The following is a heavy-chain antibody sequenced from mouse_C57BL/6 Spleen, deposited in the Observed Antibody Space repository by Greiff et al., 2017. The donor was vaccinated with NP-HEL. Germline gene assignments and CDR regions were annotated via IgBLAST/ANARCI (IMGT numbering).Heavy chain of an antibody. Sequence: QVQLQQSGPELVKPGASVKISCKASGYAFSSSWMNWVKQRPGKGLEWIGRIYPGDGDTNYNGKLKGTATLTADKSSSPAYMQLSSLTSDDSAVYFCARGDYGGYYAIDYWGQGTSVTVSS. J-gene: IGHJ4*01. D-gene: IGHD2-4*01. CDR2: IYPGDGDT. CDR1: GYAFSSSW. V-gene: IGHV1-82*01. CDR3: ARGDYGGYYAIDY.